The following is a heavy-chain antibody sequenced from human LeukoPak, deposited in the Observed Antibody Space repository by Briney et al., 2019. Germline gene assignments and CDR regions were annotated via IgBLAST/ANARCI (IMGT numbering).Heavy chain of an antibody. J-gene: IGHJ4*02. Sequence: GGSLRLSCAASGLTFSSYAMSWVRQAPGKGLEWVSISYSGGSTNYADSVKGRFTISRDNSKNTLYLQMNSLRAEDTAVYYCAKRGYGDYGGYFDHWGQGTLVTVSS. CDR1: GLTFSSYA. CDR2: ISYSGGST. D-gene: IGHD4-17*01. V-gene: IGHV3-23*01. CDR3: AKRGYGDYGGYFDH.